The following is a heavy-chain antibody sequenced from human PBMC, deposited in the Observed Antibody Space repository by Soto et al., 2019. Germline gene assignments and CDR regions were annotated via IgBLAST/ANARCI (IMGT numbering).Heavy chain of an antibody. J-gene: IGHJ5*02. D-gene: IGHD2-21*01. CDR3: AKHETFVIREGDSWWFDP. Sequence: QLQLQESGPGLVKPSETLSLTCTVSGGSISSTNVYWGWIRQPPGKGLEWIGSIYYTGTTYYNPSLKSRVTISVDTSKNQFSLKLNFVTAADTALYYCAKHETFVIREGDSWWFDPWGQGTLVTVSS. CDR2: IYYTGTT. CDR1: GGSISSTNVY. V-gene: IGHV4-39*01.